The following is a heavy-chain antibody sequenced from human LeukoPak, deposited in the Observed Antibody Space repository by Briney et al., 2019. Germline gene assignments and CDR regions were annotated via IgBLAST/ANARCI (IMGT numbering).Heavy chain of an antibody. Sequence: GRPLRLSCEESGFTFSSYGMHWVRQAPGKGLEWVAVIWDDGSNKYYADSVKGRCTFSRDNSNNTLYLQMNSLRAEDTAVYYCARDRNPLLWFGESPDAFDIWGQGTMVTVSS. V-gene: IGHV3-33*01. CDR3: ARDRNPLLWFGESPDAFDI. CDR2: IWDDGSNK. D-gene: IGHD3-10*01. J-gene: IGHJ3*02. CDR1: GFTFSSYG.